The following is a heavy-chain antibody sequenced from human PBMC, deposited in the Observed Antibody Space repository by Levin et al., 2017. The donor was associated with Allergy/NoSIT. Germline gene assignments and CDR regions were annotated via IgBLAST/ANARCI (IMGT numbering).Heavy chain of an antibody. D-gene: IGHD3-3*01. V-gene: IGHV4-30-4*01. CDR2: IYYSGTT. J-gene: IGHJ4*02. CDR3: ARAIPYDFWSGYQGGYYFDY. CDR1: GGSITSGDYY. Sequence: SQTLSLTCTVSGGSITSGDYYWSWIRQPPGKGLEWIGYIYYSGTTYYNPSLESRVTISVDTSKNHFSLRLSSVTAADTAVYYCARAIPYDFWSGYQGGYYFDYWGLGTLVTVSS.